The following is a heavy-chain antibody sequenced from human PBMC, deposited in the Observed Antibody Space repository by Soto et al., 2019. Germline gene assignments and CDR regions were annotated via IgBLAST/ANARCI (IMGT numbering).Heavy chain of an antibody. Sequence: GGSLRLSCAASGFTFSSYAMSWVRQAPGKGLEWISSITVNGGSTYYAASLKGRFTISRDNSKNTLHLQMNSLRAEDTAVYYCAKGLHSGRNPYYFDFWGQGTLVTVSS. CDR2: ITVNGGST. CDR1: GFTFSSYA. V-gene: IGHV3-23*01. D-gene: IGHD6-19*01. J-gene: IGHJ4*02. CDR3: AKGLHSGRNPYYFDF.